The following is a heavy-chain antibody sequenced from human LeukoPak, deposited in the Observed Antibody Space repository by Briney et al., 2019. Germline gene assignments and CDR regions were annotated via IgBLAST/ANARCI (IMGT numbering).Heavy chain of an antibody. CDR2: MNPNSGNT. V-gene: IGHV1-8*02. J-gene: IGHJ3*02. D-gene: IGHD2-8*01. Sequence: GSSVKVSCKASGGTFSSYAISWVRQATGQGLEWMGWMNPNSGNTGYAQKFQGRVTMTRNTSISTAYMELSSLRSEDTAVYYCARAGLSRCRAFDIWGQGTMVTVSS. CDR1: GGTFSSYA. CDR3: ARAGLSRCRAFDI.